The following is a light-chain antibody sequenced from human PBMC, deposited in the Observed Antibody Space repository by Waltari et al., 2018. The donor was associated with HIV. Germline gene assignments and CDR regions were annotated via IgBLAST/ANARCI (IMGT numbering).Light chain of an antibody. J-gene: IGKJ1*01. CDR2: MAS. V-gene: IGKV1-5*03. Sequence: DIQMTQSSSSLSASLGDTVTTTCRASQSISTWLAWYQQKPGEAPQLLVYMASTLEGGVPSRFSGSGSGTEFTLTISSLQPDDFATYYFQQYNAFPWTFGQGTKVEIK. CDR1: QSISTW. CDR3: QQYNAFPWT.